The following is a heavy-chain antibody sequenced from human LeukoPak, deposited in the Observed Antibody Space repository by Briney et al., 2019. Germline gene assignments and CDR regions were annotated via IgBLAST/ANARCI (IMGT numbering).Heavy chain of an antibody. CDR2: ISSSSSYI. CDR1: GFTFSSYS. J-gene: IGHJ5*02. Sequence: GRSLRLSCAASGFTFSSYSMNWVRQAPGKGLEWVSSISSSSSYIYYADSVKGRFTISRDNAKNSLYLQMNSLRAEDTAVYYCARDPFRGAAAGSLFDPWGQGTLVTVSS. V-gene: IGHV3-21*01. D-gene: IGHD6-13*01. CDR3: ARDPFRGAAAGSLFDP.